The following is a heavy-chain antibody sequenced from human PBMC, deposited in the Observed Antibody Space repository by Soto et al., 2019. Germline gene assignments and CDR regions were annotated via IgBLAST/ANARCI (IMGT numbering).Heavy chain of an antibody. CDR3: ARGPSIAVAGTDYYYGMDV. J-gene: IGHJ6*02. V-gene: IGHV1-69*01. CDR1: GGTFSSYA. CDR2: SIPIFGTA. D-gene: IGHD6-19*01. Sequence: QAQLVQSGAEVKKPGSSVKVSCKASGGTFSSYAISWVRQAPGQGLEWMGGSIPIFGTANYAQKFQGRVTITADESTSTAYMELSSLRSEDTAVYYCARGPSIAVAGTDYYYGMDVWGHGTTVTVSS.